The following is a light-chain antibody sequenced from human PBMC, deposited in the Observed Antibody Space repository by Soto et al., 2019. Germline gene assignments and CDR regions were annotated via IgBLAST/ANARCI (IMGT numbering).Light chain of an antibody. V-gene: IGKV1-39*01. CDR2: AAS. J-gene: IGKJ1*01. Sequence: DIQMTQSPSSLSASVGDRVTITCRASQNIFSYLNWYQQKPGKAPNLXIYAASNLQSGVPSRVSGSGSGTDFTLTISSLQPEDFATYYCQQSYSTPRTFGQGTKVDIK. CDR1: QNIFSY. CDR3: QQSYSTPRT.